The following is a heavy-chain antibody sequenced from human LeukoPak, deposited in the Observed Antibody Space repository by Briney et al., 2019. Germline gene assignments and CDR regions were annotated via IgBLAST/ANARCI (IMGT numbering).Heavy chain of an antibody. J-gene: IGHJ4*02. CDR3: ARGDYYDRRFDN. Sequence: GGSLRLSCSASGFTSSTSWMNWVSQAPGKGLEWVADIKQDGSEKYYVDSVKGRFTISRDNAKNSLYLHLNSLRAEDTAVYYCARGDYYDRRFDNWGQGTLVTVSS. D-gene: IGHD3-22*01. CDR1: GFTSSTSW. CDR2: IKQDGSEK. V-gene: IGHV3-7*02.